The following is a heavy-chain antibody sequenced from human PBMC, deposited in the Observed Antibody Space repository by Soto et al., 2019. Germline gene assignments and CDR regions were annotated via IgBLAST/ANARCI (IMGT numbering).Heavy chain of an antibody. V-gene: IGHV3-23*01. CDR3: AKLRYSGGFENGGMDV. D-gene: IGHD6-19*01. CDR2: ISGSGGST. CDR1: GFTFSSYA. J-gene: IGHJ6*02. Sequence: GGSLRLSCAASGFTFSSYAMSWVRQAPGKGLEWVSAISGSGGSTYYADSVKGRFTISRDNPNNTFYLKMNSLRAEDTAFYYCAKLRYSGGFENGGMDVWGQGTTVTVSS.